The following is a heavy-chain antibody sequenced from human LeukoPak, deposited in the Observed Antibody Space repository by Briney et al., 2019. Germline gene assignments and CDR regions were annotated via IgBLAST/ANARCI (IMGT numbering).Heavy chain of an antibody. Sequence: ASVKVSCKASGYTFTSYAMHWVRQAPGQRLGWMGWINAGNGNTKYSQKFQGRVTITRDTSASTAYMELSSLRSEDTAVYYCARDRAMVRGVISPYWGQGTLVTVSS. CDR3: ARDRAMVRGVISPY. CDR2: INAGNGNT. V-gene: IGHV1-3*01. J-gene: IGHJ4*02. D-gene: IGHD3-10*01. CDR1: GYTFTSYA.